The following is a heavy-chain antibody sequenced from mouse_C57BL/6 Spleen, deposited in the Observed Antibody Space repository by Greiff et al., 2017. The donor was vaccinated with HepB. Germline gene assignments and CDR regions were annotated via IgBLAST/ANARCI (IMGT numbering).Heavy chain of an antibody. Sequence: QVQLQQSGAELVRPGASVTLSCKASGYTFTDYEMHWVKQTPVHGLEWIGAIDPETGGTAYNQKFKGKAILTADKSSSTAYMELRTLTSEDSAVYYCTRVTTVVPFGYWGQGTTLTVSS. D-gene: IGHD1-1*01. J-gene: IGHJ2*01. CDR3: TRVTTVVPFGY. CDR1: GYTFTDYE. V-gene: IGHV1-15*01. CDR2: IDPETGGT.